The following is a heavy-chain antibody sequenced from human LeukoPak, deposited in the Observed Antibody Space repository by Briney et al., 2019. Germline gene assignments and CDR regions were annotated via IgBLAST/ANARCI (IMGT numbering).Heavy chain of an antibody. Sequence: GASVKVSCKASGYTFTSYGISWVRQAPGQGLEWMGWISAYNGNTNYAQKLQGRVTMTTDTSTSTAYMELRSLRSDDTAVYYCARGYSSGWYGEGYFDYWGQGTLVTVSS. D-gene: IGHD6-19*01. CDR1: GYTFTSYG. CDR2: ISAYNGNT. J-gene: IGHJ4*02. CDR3: ARGYSSGWYGEGYFDY. V-gene: IGHV1-18*01.